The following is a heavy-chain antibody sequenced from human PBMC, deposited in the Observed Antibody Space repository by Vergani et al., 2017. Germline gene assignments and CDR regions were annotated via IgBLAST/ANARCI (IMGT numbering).Heavy chain of an antibody. Sequence: QVTLKESGPVLVKPTQTLTLTCTFSGFSLSTSGVGVGWIRQPPGKALEWLALIYWDDDKRYSPSLKSRLTITKDTSKNQVVLTMTNMDPVDTATYYCAHRRXPTGGIQLWYEEIHPFDYWGQGTLVTVSS. J-gene: IGHJ4*02. D-gene: IGHD5-18*01. CDR2: IYWDDDK. CDR1: GFSLSTSGVG. CDR3: AHRRXPTGGIQLWYEEIHPFDY. V-gene: IGHV2-5*02.